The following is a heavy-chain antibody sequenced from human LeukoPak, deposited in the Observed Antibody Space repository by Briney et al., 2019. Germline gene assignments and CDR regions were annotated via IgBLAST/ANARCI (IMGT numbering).Heavy chain of an antibody. J-gene: IGHJ4*02. D-gene: IGHD6-13*01. V-gene: IGHV3-74*01. CDR1: GFTFSSYW. CDR2: INSDGSST. CDR3: ARVGALSSSWLLY. Sequence: HPGGSLRLSCAASGFTFSSYWMHWVRQAPGKGLVWVSRINSDGSSTSYADSVKGRFTISRDNAKNSLYLQMNSLGPDDTAVYYCARVGALSSSWLLYWRQGTLVTVSS.